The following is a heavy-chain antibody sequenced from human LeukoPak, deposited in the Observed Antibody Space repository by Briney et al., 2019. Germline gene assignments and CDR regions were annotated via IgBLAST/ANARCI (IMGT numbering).Heavy chain of an antibody. CDR1: GFTFSSYG. D-gene: IGHD3-9*01. CDR2: ISYDGSNK. Sequence: GGSLRLSCAASGFTFSSYGMHWVRQAPGKGLGWVAVISYDGSNKYYADSVKGRFTISRDNSKNTLYLQMNSLRAEDTAVYYCAKDRRYFDWLSPDYWGQGTLVTVSS. J-gene: IGHJ4*02. CDR3: AKDRRYFDWLSPDY. V-gene: IGHV3-30*18.